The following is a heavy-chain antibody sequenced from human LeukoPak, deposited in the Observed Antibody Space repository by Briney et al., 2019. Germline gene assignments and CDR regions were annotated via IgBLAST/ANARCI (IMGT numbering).Heavy chain of an antibody. D-gene: IGHD4-23*01. CDR1: GGSFSGYY. Sequence: PSETLSLTCAVYGGSFSGYYWSWIRQPPGKGLEWIGEINHSGSTNYNPSLKSRVTISVDTSKNQFSLKLSSVTAADTAVYYCARVITPDDAFGIWGQGTMVTVSS. V-gene: IGHV4-34*01. J-gene: IGHJ3*02. CDR3: ARVITPDDAFGI. CDR2: INHSGST.